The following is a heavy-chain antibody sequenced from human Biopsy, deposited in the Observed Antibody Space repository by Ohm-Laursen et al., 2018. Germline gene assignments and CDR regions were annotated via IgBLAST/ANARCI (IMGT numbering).Heavy chain of an antibody. J-gene: IGHJ4*02. CDR3: AKRGVERGRPLAY. Sequence: SSVKVSCNTSGYTFTAYGISWVRQAPGQGLEWTGEINSMFGTTNYAQTFQGRVTITADESTSTAYMEVSSLRSEDTAVYYCAKRGVERGRPLAYWGQGTLVTVSS. D-gene: IGHD1-1*01. CDR2: INSMFGTT. CDR1: GYTFTAYG. V-gene: IGHV1-69*01.